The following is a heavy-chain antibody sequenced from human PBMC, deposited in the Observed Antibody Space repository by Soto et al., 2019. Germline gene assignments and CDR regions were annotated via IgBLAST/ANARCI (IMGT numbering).Heavy chain of an antibody. J-gene: IGHJ4*02. Sequence: QITLKESAPTRVKPTQTLTLTCTFSGFSLTSRPMGVGWIRQPPGKALEWLAFIYWDDDKRYSPSLGTRLTIAKDTSGNQVVLTMTNMDPVDTATYYCAHRLSGYNWNGGYFDYWGQGALVTVSS. V-gene: IGHV2-5*02. CDR1: GFSLTSRPMG. D-gene: IGHD1-1*01. CDR2: IYWDDDK. CDR3: AHRLSGYNWNGGYFDY.